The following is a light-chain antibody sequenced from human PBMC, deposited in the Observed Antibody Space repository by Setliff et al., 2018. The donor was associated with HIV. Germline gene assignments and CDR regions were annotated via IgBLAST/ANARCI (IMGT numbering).Light chain of an antibody. CDR3: SSYSSTSTLYV. CDR1: SSDVGSYNR. V-gene: IGLV2-18*02. J-gene: IGLJ1*01. CDR2: EVS. Sequence: ALTQPPSVSGSPGQSVTISCTGTSSDVGSYNRVSWYQQPPGTAPKLMIYEVSNRPSGVPDRFSGSKSGNTASLIISGLQAEDEADYYCSSYSSTSTLYVFGTGTKVTVL.